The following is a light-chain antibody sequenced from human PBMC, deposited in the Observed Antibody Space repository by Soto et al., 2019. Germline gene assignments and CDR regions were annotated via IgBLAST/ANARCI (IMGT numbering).Light chain of an antibody. J-gene: IGKJ2*01. Sequence: DIVLTQSPGTLSLSAGERATLSCRASQSVSSNYLAWYQQKPGQAPRLLIYGASSRATGIPDRFSGSGSGTDFTLTITGLEPEESAVYYCQQSDRFPYTFGKGTKLEIK. CDR2: GAS. CDR3: QQSDRFPYT. CDR1: QSVSSNY. V-gene: IGKV3-20*01.